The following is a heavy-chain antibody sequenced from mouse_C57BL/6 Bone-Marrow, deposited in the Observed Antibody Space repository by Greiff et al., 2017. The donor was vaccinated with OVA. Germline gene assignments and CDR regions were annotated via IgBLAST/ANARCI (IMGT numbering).Heavy chain of an antibody. CDR3: TGGTGYAMDY. Sequence: EVQLQQSGAELVRPGASVKLSCTASGFNIKDDYMHWVKQRPEQGLEWIGWIDPENGDTEYASKFQGKATITADTSSNTAYLQLSSLTSEDTAVYYCTGGTGYAMDYWGQGTSVTVSS. CDR2: IDPENGDT. J-gene: IGHJ4*01. D-gene: IGHD3-3*01. CDR1: GFNIKDDY. V-gene: IGHV14-4*01.